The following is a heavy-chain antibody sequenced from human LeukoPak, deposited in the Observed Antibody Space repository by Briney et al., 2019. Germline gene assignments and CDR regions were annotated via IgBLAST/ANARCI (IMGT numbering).Heavy chain of an antibody. Sequence: GGSLRLSCAASGFTLSSYTMNWVRQAPGKGLEWVSSISDTSSDINYADSVKGRFTISRDNAKNSLYLQMNSLRAEDTAVYYCARDYYDSSGYYFFDYWGQGTLVTVSS. CDR1: GFTLSSYT. J-gene: IGHJ4*02. CDR2: ISDTSSDI. D-gene: IGHD3-22*01. V-gene: IGHV3-21*04. CDR3: ARDYYDSSGYYFFDY.